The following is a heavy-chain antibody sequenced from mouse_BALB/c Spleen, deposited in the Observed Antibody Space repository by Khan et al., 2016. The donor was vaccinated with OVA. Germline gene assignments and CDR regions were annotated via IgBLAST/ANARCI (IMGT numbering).Heavy chain of an antibody. CDR3: TRLAYYYDSEGFTY. V-gene: IGHV5-6*01. Sequence: EVELVESGGDLVKPGGSLKLSCAASGFTFSTYGMSWVRQAPDKRLEWVATVSTGGSYTYYPDSVKGRFTISRDNAKNTLYLQMSGLRSEATAMFYCTRLAYYYDSEGFTYWGQGTLVTVSA. D-gene: IGHD1-1*01. J-gene: IGHJ3*01. CDR2: VSTGGSYT. CDR1: GFTFSTYG.